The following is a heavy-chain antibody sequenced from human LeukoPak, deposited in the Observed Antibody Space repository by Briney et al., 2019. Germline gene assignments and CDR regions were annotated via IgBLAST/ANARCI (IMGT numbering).Heavy chain of an antibody. D-gene: IGHD1-1*01. J-gene: IGHJ4*02. Sequence: GGSLRLSCAASGFTFSSYAMSWLRQAPRKGLEWVSVISGSGDTTFYGDSVKGRFSISRDNSKNTLYLQVNSLRVEDTAVYYCAKLPEVHLNLVYWGQGTLVTVSS. CDR3: AKLPEVHLNLVY. CDR2: ISGSGDTT. V-gene: IGHV3-23*01. CDR1: GFTFSSYA.